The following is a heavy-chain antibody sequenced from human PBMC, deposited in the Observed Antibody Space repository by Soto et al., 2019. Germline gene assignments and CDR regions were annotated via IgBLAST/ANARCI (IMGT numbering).Heavy chain of an antibody. CDR1: GYTFTSYA. V-gene: IGHV1-3*04. Sequence: QGKLVQSGAEVRRPGASVKVSCMASGYTFTSYAVHWVRQAHGQRPEWMGWIYTDTGNTVYSQRFQDRVTITRDTSSTAVYMELSGLRSEDTSVYYCARGAGGFDYWGQGTLVTVSS. J-gene: IGHJ4*02. D-gene: IGHD3-10*01. CDR2: IYTDTGNT. CDR3: ARGAGGFDY.